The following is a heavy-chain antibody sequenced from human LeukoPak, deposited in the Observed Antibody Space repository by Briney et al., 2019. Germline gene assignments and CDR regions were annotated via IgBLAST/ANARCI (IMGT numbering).Heavy chain of an antibody. J-gene: IGHJ4*02. V-gene: IGHV1-69*13. CDR3: AREKATVTSACFDY. D-gene: IGHD4-17*01. CDR2: IIPIFGTA. CDR1: GGTFSSYA. Sequence: GASVKVPCKASGGTFSSYAISWVRQAPGQGLEWMGGIIPIFGTANYAQKFQGRVTITADESTSTAYMELSSLRSEDTAVHYCAREKATVTSACFDYWGQGTLVTVSS.